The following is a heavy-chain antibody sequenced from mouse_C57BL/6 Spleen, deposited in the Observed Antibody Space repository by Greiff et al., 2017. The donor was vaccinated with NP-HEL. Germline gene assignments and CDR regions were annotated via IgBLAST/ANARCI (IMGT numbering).Heavy chain of an antibody. CDR2: INPSSGYT. J-gene: IGHJ3*01. CDR1: GYTFTSYW. D-gene: IGHD4-1*01. Sequence: QVQLKQSGAELAKPGASVKLSCKASGYTFTSYWMHWVKQRPGQGMEWIGYINPSSGYTKYNQKFKDKATLTADKSSSTAYMQLSSLTYEDSAVYYCARDWDFSWFAYWGQGTLVTVSA. V-gene: IGHV1-7*01. CDR3: ARDWDFSWFAY.